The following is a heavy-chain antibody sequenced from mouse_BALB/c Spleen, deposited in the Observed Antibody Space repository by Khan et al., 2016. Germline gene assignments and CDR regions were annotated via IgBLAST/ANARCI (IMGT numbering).Heavy chain of an antibody. CDR1: GYSITSDYA. CDR2: ISYSGST. D-gene: IGHD1-1*01. J-gene: IGHJ2*01. Sequence: EVQLQESGPGLVKPSQSLSLTCTVTGYSITSDYAWNWIRQFPGNKLEWMGYISYSGSTSYNPSLKSRISITRDTSKNQFFLQLNSVTTEDTVTYYCARYYYGSIDVDYWCQGTTLTVSS. V-gene: IGHV3-2*02. CDR3: ARYYYGSIDVDY.